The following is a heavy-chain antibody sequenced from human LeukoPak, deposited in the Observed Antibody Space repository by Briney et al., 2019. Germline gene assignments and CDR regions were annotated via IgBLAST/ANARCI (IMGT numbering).Heavy chain of an antibody. CDR2: ISGSGGDT. J-gene: IGHJ4*02. D-gene: IGHD3-22*01. Sequence: GGSLRLSCAASGFTFSSYGMSWVRQAPGKGLEWVSAISGSGGDTYHADYVKGRFTISRDNSKNTLFLQMNSLRAEDTAVYYCAKYDSFDHYYDSSGRFDCWGQGTLVTVSS. CDR1: GFTFSSYG. CDR3: AKYDSFDHYYDSSGRFDC. V-gene: IGHV3-23*01.